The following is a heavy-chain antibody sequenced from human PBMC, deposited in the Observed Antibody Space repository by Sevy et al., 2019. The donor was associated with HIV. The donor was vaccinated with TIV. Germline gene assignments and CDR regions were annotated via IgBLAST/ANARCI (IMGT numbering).Heavy chain of an antibody. CDR2: IYSGGST. J-gene: IGHJ4*02. D-gene: IGHD3-22*01. CDR1: GFTVSSNY. Sequence: GGSLRLSCAASGFTVSSNYMSWVRQAPGKGLEWVSVIYSGGSTYYADSVKGRFTISRDNSKNTLYLQMNSLRAEDTAVDYCARSEEKLYYYDSSCQFDYWGQGTLVTVSS. V-gene: IGHV3-53*01. CDR3: ARSEEKLYYYDSSCQFDY.